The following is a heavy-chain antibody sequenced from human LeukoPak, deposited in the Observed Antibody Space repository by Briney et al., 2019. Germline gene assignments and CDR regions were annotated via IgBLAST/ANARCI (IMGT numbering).Heavy chain of an antibody. Sequence: SQTLSLTCTVSGGSISSGDYYWSWIRQPPGKGLEWIGYIYYSGSTYYNPSLKSRVTISVDTSKNQFSLKLSSVTAADTAVYYCARDPYGPNYYDSSGYFLDYGMDVWGQGTTVTVSS. D-gene: IGHD3-22*01. CDR3: ARDPYGPNYYDSSGYFLDYGMDV. J-gene: IGHJ6*02. CDR1: GGSISSGDYY. V-gene: IGHV4-30-4*01. CDR2: IYYSGST.